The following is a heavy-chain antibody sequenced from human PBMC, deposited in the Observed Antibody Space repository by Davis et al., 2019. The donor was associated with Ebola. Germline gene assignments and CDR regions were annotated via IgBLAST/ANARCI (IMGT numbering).Heavy chain of an antibody. Sequence: MPSETLSLTCTVSGGSISSRAYYWGWIRQSPGKGLEWIGNINYSGTTYYSPSLKSRVTISADTSKNQFSLKLSSVTAADTAVYYCARTTGVRYFDYWGQGSLVTVSS. V-gene: IGHV4-39*07. CDR1: GGSISSRAYY. CDR3: ARTTGVRYFDY. CDR2: INYSGTT. D-gene: IGHD1-1*01. J-gene: IGHJ4*02.